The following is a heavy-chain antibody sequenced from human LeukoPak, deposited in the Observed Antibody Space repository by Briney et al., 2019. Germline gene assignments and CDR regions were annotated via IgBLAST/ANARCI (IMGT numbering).Heavy chain of an antibody. V-gene: IGHV3-53*01. CDR3: ARRAGGYSHPYDY. CDR2: IYSDDTT. J-gene: IGHJ4*02. Sequence: GGSLRLSCAASGFTFSDYNMRWIRHGPGKGLEWVSLIYSDDTTLYADSVKGRFTISRDISKNTFYLQMSSLRAADTAVYYCARRAGGYSHPYDYWGQGVLVTVSS. D-gene: IGHD4-23*01. CDR1: GFTFSDYN.